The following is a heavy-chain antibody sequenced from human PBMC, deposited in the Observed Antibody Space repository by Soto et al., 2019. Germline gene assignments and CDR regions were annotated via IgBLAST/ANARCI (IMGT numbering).Heavy chain of an antibody. Sequence: QVQLVQSGAEVKKPGSSVKVSCKASGGTFSSYAISWVRQAPGQGLEWMGGIIPIFGTANYAQKFQGRVTITADESTSTAYRQVSSLRSEDTAVYYCARDGYSTPERYYGMDVWGQGTTVTVSS. J-gene: IGHJ6*02. CDR3: ARDGYSTPERYYGMDV. V-gene: IGHV1-69*12. CDR1: GGTFSSYA. CDR2: IIPIFGTA. D-gene: IGHD4-4*01.